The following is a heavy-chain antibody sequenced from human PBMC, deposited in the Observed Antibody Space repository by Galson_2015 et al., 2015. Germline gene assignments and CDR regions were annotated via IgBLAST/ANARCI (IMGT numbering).Heavy chain of an antibody. CDR3: AWGGDYEFWAYFDY. CDR2: IHYSGST. J-gene: IGHJ4*02. V-gene: IGHV4-39*01. D-gene: IGHD3-3*01. Sequence: GWIRQPPGKGLAWIGNIHYSGSTYYNPSLKSRVTISVDTSKNQFSLRLSSVTAADTAVYYCAWGGDYEFWAYFDYWGQGTLVTVSS.